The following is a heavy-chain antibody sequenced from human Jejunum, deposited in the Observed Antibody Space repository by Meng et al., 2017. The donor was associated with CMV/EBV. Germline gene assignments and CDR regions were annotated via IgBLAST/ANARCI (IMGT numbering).Heavy chain of an antibody. J-gene: IGHJ5*02. CDR1: YD. Sequence: YDINWVRQATGQGLEWMGWVNPNSGNTGYAQKFQGRVTMTRDTSISTAYMELSSLRSEDTAVYYCARAPSYYSGSEGFYNTRYNWFDPWGQGTLVTVSS. V-gene: IGHV1-8*01. CDR3: ARAPSYYSGSEGFYNTRYNWFDP. CDR2: VNPNSGNT. D-gene: IGHD3-10*01.